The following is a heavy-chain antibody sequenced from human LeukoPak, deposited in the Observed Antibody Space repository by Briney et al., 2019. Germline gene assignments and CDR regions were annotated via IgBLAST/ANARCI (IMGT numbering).Heavy chain of an antibody. V-gene: IGHV1-2*06. D-gene: IGHD2-15*01. CDR2: INPNSGGT. CDR1: GYTFTGYY. CDR3: ARGEYGGNFDF. Sequence: ASVKVSCKASGYTFTGYYMHWVRQAPGQGLEWMGRINPNSGGTDYAQKFQGRVTMTMGTSISTAYMELSRLRFDDTALYYCARGEYGGNFDFWGQGTLVTVSS. J-gene: IGHJ4*02.